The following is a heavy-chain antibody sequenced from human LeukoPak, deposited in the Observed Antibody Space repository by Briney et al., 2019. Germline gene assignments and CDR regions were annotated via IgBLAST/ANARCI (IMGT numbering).Heavy chain of an antibody. J-gene: IGHJ4*02. D-gene: IGHD3-10*01. Sequence: GGSLRLSCVGYGFTFDYWMSWVRQAPGKGLEWVANINDDESEKYYVDSVKGRFTVSRDNARSSLFLQMNNLNAEDTAIYFCARVSTRSGTTYYFDYWGQGTLVTVSS. CDR2: INDDESEK. CDR3: ARVSTRSGTTYYFDY. CDR1: GFTFDYW. V-gene: IGHV3-7*01.